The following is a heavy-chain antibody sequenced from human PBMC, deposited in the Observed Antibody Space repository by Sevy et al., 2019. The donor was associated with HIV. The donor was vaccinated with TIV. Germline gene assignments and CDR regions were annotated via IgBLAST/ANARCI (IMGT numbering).Heavy chain of an antibody. Sequence: GGSLRLSCAASGFTFSSYAMHWVRQAPGKGLEWVALIWYDGSNIYYADSVKGRFTISRDNSKNTLYLQMNSLRAEDTAVYYCARGGIVVVTGAPGHRFDPWGQGTLVTVSS. J-gene: IGHJ5*02. CDR1: GFTFSSYA. CDR2: IWYDGSNI. CDR3: ARGGIVVVTGAPGHRFDP. D-gene: IGHD2-2*01. V-gene: IGHV3-30*04.